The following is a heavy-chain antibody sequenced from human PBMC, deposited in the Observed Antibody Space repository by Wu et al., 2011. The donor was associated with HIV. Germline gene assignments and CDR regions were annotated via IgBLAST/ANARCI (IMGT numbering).Heavy chain of an antibody. CDR3: ASYYYDSSGYHWFDP. Sequence: QVQLVQSGAEVKKPGSSVKVSCKASGGTFSRYAISWVRQAPGQGLEWMGRIIAIFGTAKYAQKFQGRVTITADKSTSTAYMELSSLRSEDTAVYYCASYYYDSSGYHWFDPWGQGTWSPSPQ. J-gene: IGHJ5*02. D-gene: IGHD3-22*01. V-gene: IGHV1-69*14. CDR1: GGTFSRYA. CDR2: IIAIFGTA.